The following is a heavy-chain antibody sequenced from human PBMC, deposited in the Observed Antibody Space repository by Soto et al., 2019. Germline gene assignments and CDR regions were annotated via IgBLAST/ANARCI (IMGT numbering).Heavy chain of an antibody. V-gene: IGHV3-30*18. CDR1: GFSFSSYG. J-gene: IGHJ5*02. CDR3: AKDSIVVVQAANQGGTWFDP. Sequence: PWGSLRLSCAACGFSFSSYGSHGFRSAPFKWLEWVAVISYDGSNKYYAYSVQGRFTISSDNSKNTLYLQMHSLRAEAKAVYYCAKDSIVVVQAANQGGTWFDPWGQGTLVTVSS. D-gene: IGHD2-2*01. CDR2: ISYDGSNK.